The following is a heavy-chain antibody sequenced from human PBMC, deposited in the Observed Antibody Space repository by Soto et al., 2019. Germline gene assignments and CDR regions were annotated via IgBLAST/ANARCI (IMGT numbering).Heavy chain of an antibody. CDR1: GFTFSSYS. Sequence: GGSLRLSCAASGFTFSSYSMSWVRQAPGNGLEWVSSIRSNGDSTYYADSVKGRFTISRDNSKDTLYLQMNSLRVEDTAVYYCANLLVSSSGRPPNLFSPSGQGTPVIGSS. J-gene: IGHJ5*02. V-gene: IGHV3-23*01. CDR2: IRSNGDST. CDR3: ANLLVSSSGRPPNLFSP. D-gene: IGHD2-8*02.